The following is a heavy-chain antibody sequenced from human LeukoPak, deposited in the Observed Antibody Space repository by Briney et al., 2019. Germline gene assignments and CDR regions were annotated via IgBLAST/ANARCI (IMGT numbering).Heavy chain of an antibody. CDR2: IYPGDSDT. V-gene: IGHV5-51*01. Sequence: GESLKISCKGSGYSFTSCWIGWVRQMPGKGLEWMGIIYPGDSDTRYSPSFQGQVTISADKSISTAYLQWSSLKASDTAMYYCARRGDSNNNWFDPWGQGTLVTVSS. D-gene: IGHD4-11*01. CDR1: GYSFTSCW. CDR3: ARRGDSNNNWFDP. J-gene: IGHJ5*02.